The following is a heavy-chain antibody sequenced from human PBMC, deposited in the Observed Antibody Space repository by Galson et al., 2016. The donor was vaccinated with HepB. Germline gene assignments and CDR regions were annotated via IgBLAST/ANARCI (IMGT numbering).Heavy chain of an antibody. Sequence: SVKVSCKASENTFNNYFIHWVRQAPGQGLEWMGIINPSDDNTRYAQKFQGRVTMTRDTSTNIVYMELSSLRSEDTAVYYCARDRAAAAGIADGMDVWGQGTTVTVSS. CDR1: ENTFNNYF. CDR2: INPSDDNT. D-gene: IGHD6-13*01. CDR3: ARDRAAAAGIADGMDV. J-gene: IGHJ6*02. V-gene: IGHV1-46*02.